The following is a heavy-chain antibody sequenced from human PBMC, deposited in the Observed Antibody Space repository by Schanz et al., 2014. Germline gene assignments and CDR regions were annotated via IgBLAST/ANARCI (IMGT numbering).Heavy chain of an antibody. V-gene: IGHV3-30*04. Sequence: QVQLVESGGGVVQPGRSLRLSCAASGFTFSSYAMHWVRQAPGKGLEWVAVISYDGSNKYYADSVKGRFTISRDNSKNTLYLQMNSLRAEDTAVYYCARDPSGSYGWFDPRGQGTLVTVSS. CDR2: ISYDGSNK. D-gene: IGHD1-26*01. CDR1: GFTFSSYA. CDR3: ARDPSGSYGWFDP. J-gene: IGHJ5*02.